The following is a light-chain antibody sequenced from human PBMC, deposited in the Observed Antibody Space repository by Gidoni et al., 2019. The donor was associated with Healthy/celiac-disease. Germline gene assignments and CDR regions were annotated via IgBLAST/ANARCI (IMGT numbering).Light chain of an antibody. J-gene: IGLJ2*01. CDR3: NSRDSSGNHLEV. CDR1: SLRSYY. CDR2: GKN. V-gene: IGLV3-19*01. Sequence: SSELTQDPAVSVALGQTVRITCQGDSLRSYYASWYQQKPGQAPVLVIYGKNNRPEGIPDRFSGSSSGNTASLTITGAQAEDEADYYCNSRDSSGNHLEVVGGGTKLTVL.